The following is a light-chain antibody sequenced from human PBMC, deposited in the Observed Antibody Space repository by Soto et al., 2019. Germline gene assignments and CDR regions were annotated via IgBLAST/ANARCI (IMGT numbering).Light chain of an antibody. J-gene: IGKJ1*01. CDR1: QSISSY. CDR3: QQSYSTPQT. Sequence: EIQMTQSPSSLSASVGDRVTITCRASQSISSYLNWYQQKPGKAPKXLIYAASSLQSGVPSRFSGSGSGTDLTITISSLQPEDFETYYCQQSYSTPQTFGQGTKVDIK. V-gene: IGKV1-39*01. CDR2: AAS.